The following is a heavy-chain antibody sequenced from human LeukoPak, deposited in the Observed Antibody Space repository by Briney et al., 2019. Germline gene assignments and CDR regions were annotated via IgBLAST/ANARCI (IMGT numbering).Heavy chain of an antibody. D-gene: IGHD3-3*01. CDR2: ISGSGGST. J-gene: IGHJ3*02. V-gene: IGHV3-23*01. CDR1: GFTFSSYA. CDR3: AKSFYDFWSGYYAFDI. Sequence: GGSLRLSCAASGFTFSSYAMSWVRQAPGKGLEWVSAISGSGGSTYYADSVKGRFTISRDNSKNTLHLQMNSLRAEDTAVYYCAKSFYDFWSGYYAFDIWGQGTKVTVSS.